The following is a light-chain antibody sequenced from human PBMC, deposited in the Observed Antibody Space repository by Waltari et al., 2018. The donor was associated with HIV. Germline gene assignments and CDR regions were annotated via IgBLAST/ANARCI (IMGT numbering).Light chain of an antibody. CDR1: NSDIGASDY. J-gene: IGLJ2*01. CDR3: ASLSNSITLVV. Sequence: QSALSQPASVSASPGQSVTISCNGTNSDIGASDYASWYQKFPDRVPRLLIYDVKKRPSGVSSRFSGSKAANTASLTISGLQPEDEADFYCASLSNSITLVVFGGGTHLTVL. CDR2: DVK. V-gene: IGLV2-14*01.